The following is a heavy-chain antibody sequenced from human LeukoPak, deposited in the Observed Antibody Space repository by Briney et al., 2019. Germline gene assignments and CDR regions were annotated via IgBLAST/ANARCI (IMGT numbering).Heavy chain of an antibody. CDR3: AKEPIAVAGIDY. CDR2: ISYDGSNK. CDR1: GFTFSSYA. V-gene: IGHV3-30*04. Sequence: GGSLRLSCAASGFTFSSYAMHWVRQAPGKGLEWVAVISYDGSNKYYADSVKGRFTISRDNSKNTLYLQMNSLRAEDTAVYYCAKEPIAVAGIDYWGQGTLVTVSS. D-gene: IGHD6-19*01. J-gene: IGHJ4*02.